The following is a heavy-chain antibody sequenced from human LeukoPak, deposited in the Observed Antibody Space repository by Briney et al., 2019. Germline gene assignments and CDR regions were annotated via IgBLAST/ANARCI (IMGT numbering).Heavy chain of an antibody. D-gene: IGHD2-15*01. J-gene: IGHJ4*02. CDR3: ARVLCSGGDCYSLFDY. Sequence: ASVKVSCKASGYTFTSYGISWVRQAPGQGLEWMGWVSGYNGNTNYAQNLQGRVTMTTDTSTSTAYMDLRSLRSDDTAVYYCARVLCSGGDCYSLFDYWGQGTLVTASS. V-gene: IGHV1-18*01. CDR1: GYTFTSYG. CDR2: VSGYNGNT.